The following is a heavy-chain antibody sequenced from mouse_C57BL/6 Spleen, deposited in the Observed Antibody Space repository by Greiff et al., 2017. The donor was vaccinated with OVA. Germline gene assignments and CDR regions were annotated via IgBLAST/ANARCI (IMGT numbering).Heavy chain of an antibody. V-gene: IGHV1-61*01. CDR1: GYTFTSYW. CDR2: IYPSASET. Sequence: QVQLQQPGAELVRPGSSVKLSCKASGYTFTSYWMDWVKQRPGQGLEWIGNIYPSASETNYNQKFKDKATLTVDKSSSTAYMQHSSRTSEDSAVYYCARRTTREYCDVWGTGTTVTVSS. CDR3: ARRTTREYCDV. D-gene: IGHD1-1*01. J-gene: IGHJ1*03.